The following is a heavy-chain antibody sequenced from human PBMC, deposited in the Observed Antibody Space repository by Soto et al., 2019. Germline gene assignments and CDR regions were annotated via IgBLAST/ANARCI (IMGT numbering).Heavy chain of an antibody. CDR3: ARQKQWLVGGMFDP. Sequence: SETLSLTCTVSVGSISSSSYYWGWIRQPPGKGLEWIGSIYYSGSTYYNPSLKSRVTISVDTSKNQFSLKLSSVTAADTAVYYCARQKQWLVGGMFDPWGQGTLVTVSS. CDR2: IYYSGST. CDR1: VGSISSSSYY. J-gene: IGHJ5*02. V-gene: IGHV4-39*01. D-gene: IGHD6-19*01.